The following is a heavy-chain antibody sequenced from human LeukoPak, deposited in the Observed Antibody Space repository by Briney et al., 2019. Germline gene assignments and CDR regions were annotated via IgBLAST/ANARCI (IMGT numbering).Heavy chain of an antibody. D-gene: IGHD2-21*02. CDR1: GGSISSGGYS. Sequence: SQTLSLTCAVSGGSISSGGYSWSWIRQPPGKGLEWIGYIYHSGSTYYNPSLKSRVTISVDRSKNQFSLKLSSVTAADTAVYYCARGDSYYFDYWGQGTLVTVSS. CDR2: IYHSGST. J-gene: IGHJ4*02. CDR3: ARGDSYYFDY. V-gene: IGHV4-30-2*01.